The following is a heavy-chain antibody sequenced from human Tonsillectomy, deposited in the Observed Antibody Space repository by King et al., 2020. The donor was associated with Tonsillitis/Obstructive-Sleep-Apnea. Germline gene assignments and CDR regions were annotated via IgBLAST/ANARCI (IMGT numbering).Heavy chain of an antibody. D-gene: IGHD3-3*01. J-gene: IGHJ3*02. CDR3: ARDFGSPDHTIFGVGGDGFDI. Sequence: VQLVESGGGLVKPGGSLRLSCAASGFTFSSYSMNWVRQAPGKGLEWVSSISSSSSYIYYADSVKGRFTISRDNAKNSLYLQMTSLRAEDTAVYYCARDFGSPDHTIFGVGGDGFDIWGQGTMVTVSS. CDR2: ISSSSSYI. CDR1: GFTFSSYS. V-gene: IGHV3-21*01.